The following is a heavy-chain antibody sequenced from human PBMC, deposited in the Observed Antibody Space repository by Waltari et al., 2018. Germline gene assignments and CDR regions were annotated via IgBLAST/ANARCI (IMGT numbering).Heavy chain of an antibody. Sequence: QVQLQESGPGLVKPSGTLSLACAVSGDSISTDNWWTWVRQPPGKGLDWIGDVYHDGSVNYNPSVRSRVTMSVDRSKNEYSLTLFSVTAADTAVYFCGRTVVSGRNILEVDCWGQGILVTVSS. D-gene: IGHD3-3*02. CDR1: GDSISTDNW. J-gene: IGHJ4*02. CDR2: VYHDGSV. CDR3: GRTVVSGRNILEVDC. V-gene: IGHV4-4*02.